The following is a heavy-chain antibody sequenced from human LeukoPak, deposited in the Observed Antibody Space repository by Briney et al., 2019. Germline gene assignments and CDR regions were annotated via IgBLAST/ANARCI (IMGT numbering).Heavy chain of an antibody. J-gene: IGHJ4*02. CDR2: ISPHNGNA. D-gene: IGHD6-6*01. CDR1: GYTFSSYG. CDR3: ARFGGLYSSPSRWLTN. Sequence: ASVKVSCKASGYTFSSYGISWVRQAPGQGLEWMGWISPHNGNAIYVQKFQSRLTMTTDTSTNTASMELRSLRADDTAVYYCARFGGLYSSPSRWLTNWGQGILVFASS. V-gene: IGHV1-18*01.